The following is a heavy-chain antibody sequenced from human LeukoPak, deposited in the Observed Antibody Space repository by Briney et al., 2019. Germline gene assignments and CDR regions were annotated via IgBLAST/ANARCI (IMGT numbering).Heavy chain of an antibody. CDR1: GGSFSGYY. J-gene: IGHJ6*04. V-gene: IGHV4-34*01. D-gene: IGHD1-14*01. CDR3: ARDRTSGLDSVDV. Sequence: ASETLSLTCAVYGGSFSGYYWSWIRQPPGKGLEWIGEINHSGSTNYNPSLKSRVTISVDTSKNQFSLKLSSVTAEDTAVYYCARDRTSGLDSVDVWGKGTTVTISS. CDR2: INHSGST.